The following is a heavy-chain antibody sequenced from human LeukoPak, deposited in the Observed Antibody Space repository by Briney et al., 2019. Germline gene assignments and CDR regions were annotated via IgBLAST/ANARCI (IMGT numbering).Heavy chain of an antibody. CDR3: ARDLEDWYFDL. Sequence: PGGSLRLSCAASGFTFSSYSMNWVRQAPGKGLEWVSSISSSSSYIYYADSVKGRFTISRDNAKNSLYLQMSSLRAEDTAVYYCARDLEDWYFDLWGRGTLATVSS. D-gene: IGHD5-24*01. V-gene: IGHV3-21*01. J-gene: IGHJ2*01. CDR1: GFTFSSYS. CDR2: ISSSSSYI.